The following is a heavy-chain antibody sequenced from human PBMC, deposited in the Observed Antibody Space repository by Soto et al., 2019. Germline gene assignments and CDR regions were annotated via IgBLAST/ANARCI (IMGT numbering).Heavy chain of an antibody. D-gene: IGHD6-19*01. V-gene: IGHV3-21*01. Sequence: GPLRLSCAASGSTFSSFGMNWVRQAPGKGLEWVSSINFSNNYIYYADSVKGRFTISRDNAKNSLYLQMNSLRAEDTAVYYCARTGSSGWSNFDYWGQGTLVTVSS. CDR1: GSTFSSFG. J-gene: IGHJ4*02. CDR2: INFSNNYI. CDR3: ARTGSSGWSNFDY.